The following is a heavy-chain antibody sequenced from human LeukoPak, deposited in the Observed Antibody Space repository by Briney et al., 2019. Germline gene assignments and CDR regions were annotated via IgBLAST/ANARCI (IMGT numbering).Heavy chain of an antibody. V-gene: IGHV1-24*01. CDR2: FDPEDGET. CDR3: ATRRRDGYSSSWYYFDY. Sequence: ASVNVSFKVSGYTLTELSMHWVRQAPGKGLEWMGGFDPEDGETIYAQKFQGRVTMTEDTSTDTAYMELSSLKSEDTAVYYCATRRRDGYSSSWYYFDYWGQGTLVTVSS. D-gene: IGHD6-13*01. CDR1: GYTLTELS. J-gene: IGHJ4*02.